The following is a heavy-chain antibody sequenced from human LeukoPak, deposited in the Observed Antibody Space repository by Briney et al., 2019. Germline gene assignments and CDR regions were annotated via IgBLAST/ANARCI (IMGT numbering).Heavy chain of an antibody. D-gene: IGHD3-3*01. V-gene: IGHV3-74*01. CDR2: INSDGSST. Sequence: SGGSLRLSCAASGFTFSSYWMHWVRQAPGKGLMWVSRINSDGSSTSYADSVKGRFTISRDNAKNTLYLQMNSLRAEDTAVYYCAREVRGLYYDFWSGSDHFDYWGQGTLVTVSS. J-gene: IGHJ4*02. CDR1: GFTFSSYW. CDR3: AREVRGLYYDFWSGSDHFDY.